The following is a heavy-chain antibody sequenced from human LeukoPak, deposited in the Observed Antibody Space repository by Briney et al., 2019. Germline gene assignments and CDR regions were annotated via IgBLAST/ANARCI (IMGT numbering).Heavy chain of an antibody. CDR3: ASVQGAAAAGAYYYYYYMDV. J-gene: IGHJ6*03. CDR1: GGSFSGYY. CDR2: INHSGST. Sequence: SETLSLTCAVYGGSFSGYYWSWIRQPPGKGLEWIGEINHSGSTNYNPSLKSRVTISVDTSKNQFSLKLSSVTAADTAVYYCASVQGAAAAGAYYYYYYMDVWGKGTTVTVSS. D-gene: IGHD6-13*01. V-gene: IGHV4-34*01.